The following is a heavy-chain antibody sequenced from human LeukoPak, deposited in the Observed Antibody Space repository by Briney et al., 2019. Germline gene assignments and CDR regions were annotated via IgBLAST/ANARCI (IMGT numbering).Heavy chain of an antibody. CDR2: IYTSGST. V-gene: IGHV4-4*07. Sequence: PSETLSLTCTVSGGSISSYYWSWIRQPAGKGLEWIGRIYTSGSTNYNPSLKSRVTMSVDTSKNQFSLKLSSVTAADTAVYYCARVPLNPIVVVPAATGKSPGDYYYYMDVWGKGTTVTVSS. D-gene: IGHD2-2*01. CDR3: ARVPLNPIVVVPAATGKSPGDYYYYMDV. J-gene: IGHJ6*03. CDR1: GGSISSYY.